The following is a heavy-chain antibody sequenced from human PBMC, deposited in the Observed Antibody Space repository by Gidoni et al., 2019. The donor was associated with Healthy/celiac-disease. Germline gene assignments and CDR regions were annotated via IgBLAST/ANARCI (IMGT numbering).Heavy chain of an antibody. V-gene: IGHV4-59*01. CDR3: ARAYYYDSSGYTPPTSLFDY. J-gene: IGHJ4*02. CDR1: GGSISSYY. D-gene: IGHD3-22*01. Sequence: QVQLQESGPGLVKPSETLSLTCTVAGGSISSYYWSWIRQPPGKGLEWIGYIYYSGSTNYNPSLKSRVTISVDTSKNQFSLKLSSVTAADTAVYYCARAYYYDSSGYTPPTSLFDYWGQGTLVTVSS. CDR2: IYYSGST.